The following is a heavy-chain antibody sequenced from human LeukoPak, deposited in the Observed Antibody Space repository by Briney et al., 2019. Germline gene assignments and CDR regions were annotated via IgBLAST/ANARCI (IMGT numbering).Heavy chain of an antibody. Sequence: SETLSLTCVVSGGSISSSNWWSWVCQPPRKGLEWIGEIYHSGSTYYNPSLKSRVTISVDTSKNQFSLKLSSVTAADTAVYYCARHRQGGIYTSSWYGFDYWGQGTLVTVSS. D-gene: IGHD6-13*01. CDR1: GGSISSSNW. CDR3: ARHRQGGIYTSSWYGFDY. V-gene: IGHV4-4*02. J-gene: IGHJ4*02. CDR2: IYHSGST.